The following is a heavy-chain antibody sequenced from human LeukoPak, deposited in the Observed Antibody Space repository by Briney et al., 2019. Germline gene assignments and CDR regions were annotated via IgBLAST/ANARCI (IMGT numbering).Heavy chain of an antibody. J-gene: IGHJ4*02. Sequence: ASVKVSCKASGGTFSSYAISWVRQAPGQGLEWMGWISAYNGNTNYAQKLQGRVTMTTDTSTSTAYMELRSLRSDDTAVYYCARAHLGTEPMAHFDYWGQGTLVIVSS. D-gene: IGHD1-1*01. CDR3: ARAHLGTEPMAHFDY. V-gene: IGHV1-18*01. CDR2: ISAYNGNT. CDR1: GGTFSSYA.